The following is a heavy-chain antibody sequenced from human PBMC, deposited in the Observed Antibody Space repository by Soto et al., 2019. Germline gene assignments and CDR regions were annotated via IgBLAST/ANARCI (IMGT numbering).Heavy chain of an antibody. D-gene: IGHD5-18*01. CDR3: ARDIQVPDTAMENKGLAYYYYYGMDV. V-gene: IGHV3-30-3*01. J-gene: IGHJ6*02. CDR2: ISYDGSNK. CDR1: GFTFSSYA. Sequence: PGGSLRLSCAASGFTFSSYAMHWVRQAPGKGLEWVAVISYDGSNKYYADSVKGRFTISRDNSKNTLYLQMNSLRAEDTAVYYCARDIQVPDTAMENKGLAYYYYYGMDVWGQGTTVTVSS.